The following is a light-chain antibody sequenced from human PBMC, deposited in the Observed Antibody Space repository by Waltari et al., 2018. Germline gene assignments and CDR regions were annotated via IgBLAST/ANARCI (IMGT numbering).Light chain of an antibody. CDR2: SNN. Sequence: QSVLTQPPSASGTPGQRVILSCSGSSSNIGSHTVNWYQQLPGTAPKVLVYSNNQRPSGVPARFSGSKSATSASLAISGLQSEDEADYYCAAWDDSLNGFVFGTGTRFTVL. V-gene: IGLV1-44*01. CDR1: SSNIGSHT. J-gene: IGLJ1*01. CDR3: AAWDDSLNGFV.